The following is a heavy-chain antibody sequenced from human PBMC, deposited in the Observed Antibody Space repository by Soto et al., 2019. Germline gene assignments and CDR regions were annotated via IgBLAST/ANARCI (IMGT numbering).Heavy chain of an antibody. J-gene: IGHJ3*02. V-gene: IGHV1-69*13. CDR1: GYTFFTYD. Sequence: ASVKVSCKASGYTFFTYDISWVRQAPGQGLEWMGWISTYSGTANYAQKFQGRVTITADESTSTAYMELSSLRSEDTAVYYCARDRDYYDSSGYSDAFDIWGQGTMVTVSS. D-gene: IGHD3-22*01. CDR3: ARDRDYYDSSGYSDAFDI. CDR2: ISTYSGTA.